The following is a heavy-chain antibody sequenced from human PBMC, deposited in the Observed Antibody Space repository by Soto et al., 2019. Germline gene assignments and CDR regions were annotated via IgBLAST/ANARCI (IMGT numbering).Heavy chain of an antibody. CDR2: ISYDGSNK. V-gene: IGHV3-30*18. J-gene: IGHJ4*02. CDR3: AKIQIWEQQLDFDY. CDR1: GFTFSSYG. Sequence: PGGSLRLSCAASGFTFSSYGMHWVRQAPGKGLEWGAVISYDGSNKYYADSVKGRFTISRDNSKNTLYLQMNSLRAEDTAVYYCAKIQIWEQQLDFDYWGQGTLVTVSS. D-gene: IGHD6-13*01.